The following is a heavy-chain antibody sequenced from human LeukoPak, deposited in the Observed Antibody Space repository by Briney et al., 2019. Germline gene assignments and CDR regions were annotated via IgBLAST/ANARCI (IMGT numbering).Heavy chain of an antibody. CDR2: VYYSGNT. CDR3: ARHHAEILVPND. D-gene: IGHD1-1*01. Sequence: SEPLSLPCTVSGGDIISRSHYCGWIRQPPGKGLEWIGSVYYSGNTYYNPSLKRRATISIDTPTSKNQFSLTLTSVTAADTAVYYCARHHAEILVPNDWGQGTLVTVSS. CDR1: GGDIISRSHY. J-gene: IGHJ4*02. V-gene: IGHV4-39*01.